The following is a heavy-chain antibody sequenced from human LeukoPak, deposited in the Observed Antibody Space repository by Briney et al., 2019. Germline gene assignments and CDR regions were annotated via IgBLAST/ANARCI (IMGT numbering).Heavy chain of an antibody. CDR3: AGDRGITVFGVVMDV. D-gene: IGHD3-3*01. Sequence: SVKVSCKASGGTFSSYAISWVRQAPGQGLEWMGRIIPILGIANYAQKFQGRVTITADKSTSTAYMELSSLRSEDTAVYYCAGDRGITVFGVVMDVWGKGTTVTVSS. J-gene: IGHJ6*04. V-gene: IGHV1-69*04. CDR1: GGTFSSYA. CDR2: IIPILGIA.